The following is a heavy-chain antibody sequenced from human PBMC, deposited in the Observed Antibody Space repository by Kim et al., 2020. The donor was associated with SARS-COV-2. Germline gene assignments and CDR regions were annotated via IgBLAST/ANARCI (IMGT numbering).Heavy chain of an antibody. CDR1: GYSISSGYY. CDR2: IYHSGST. Sequence: SETLSLTCTVSGYSISSGYYWGWIRQPPGKGLEWIGSIYHSGSTYYNPSLKSRVTISVDTSKNQFSLKLSSVTAADTAVYYCARDLLVDTAMASYFDYWGQGTLVTVSS. V-gene: IGHV4-38-2*02. J-gene: IGHJ4*02. D-gene: IGHD5-18*01. CDR3: ARDLLVDTAMASYFDY.